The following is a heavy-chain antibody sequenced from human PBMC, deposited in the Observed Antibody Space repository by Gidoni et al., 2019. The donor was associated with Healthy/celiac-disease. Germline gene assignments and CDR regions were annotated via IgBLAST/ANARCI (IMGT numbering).Heavy chain of an antibody. CDR3: ARDLPQYSSSWYYYYGMDV. CDR2: ISSSSSYT. Sequence: QVQLVESGGGLVKPGGSLRLSCAASGFTFRDYYISWIRQAPGKGLEWVSYISSSSSYTNYADSVKCRFTISRDNAKNSLYLQMNSLRAEDTAVYYCARDLPQYSSSWYYYYGMDVWGQGTTVTVSS. J-gene: IGHJ6*02. V-gene: IGHV3-11*05. CDR1: GFTFRDYY. D-gene: IGHD6-13*01.